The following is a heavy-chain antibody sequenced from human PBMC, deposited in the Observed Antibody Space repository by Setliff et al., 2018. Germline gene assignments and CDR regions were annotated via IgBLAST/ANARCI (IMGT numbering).Heavy chain of an antibody. CDR1: GYTFTSYG. J-gene: IGHJ4*02. V-gene: IGHV1-18*01. D-gene: IGHD3-22*01. Sequence: ASVKVSCKASGYTFTSYGISWVRQAPGQGLEWMGWISAYNGNTNYAQKLQGRVTMTTDTSTSTAYMELRSLRSDDTAVYYCARPPYYYDSSGYLDYWGQGTLVTVPQ. CDR3: ARPPYYYDSSGYLDY. CDR2: ISAYNGNT.